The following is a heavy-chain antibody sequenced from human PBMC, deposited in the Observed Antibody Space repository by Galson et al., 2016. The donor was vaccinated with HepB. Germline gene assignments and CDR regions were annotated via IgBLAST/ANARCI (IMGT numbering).Heavy chain of an antibody. J-gene: IGHJ4*02. D-gene: IGHD2/OR15-2a*01. Sequence: SLRLSCAASGFSFSRYWMAWVRQAPGKGLEWVGNIRADGTANDYVGSVKGRFTISRDNSNSMLFLQMSSLRADDTAVYYCARRHEYCPPVGCSVDYWGQGTLVSVSS. CDR1: GFSFSRYW. CDR2: IRADGTAN. CDR3: ARRHEYCPPVGCSVDY. V-gene: IGHV3-7*01.